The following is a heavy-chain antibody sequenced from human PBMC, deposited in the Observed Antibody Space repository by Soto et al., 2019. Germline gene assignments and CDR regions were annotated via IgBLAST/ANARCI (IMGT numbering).Heavy chain of an antibody. V-gene: IGHV4-39*01. CDR2: IYYSGST. Sequence: QLQLQESGPGLVKPSETLSLTCPVSGGSISSSSYYWGWIRQPPGKGLEWIGSIYYSGSTYYNPSLKSRVTISVDTYKNQFSLKLSSVTAADTAVYYCASSGWWYFDYWGQGTLVTVSS. D-gene: IGHD6-19*01. CDR3: ASSGWWYFDY. CDR1: GGSISSSSYY. J-gene: IGHJ4*02.